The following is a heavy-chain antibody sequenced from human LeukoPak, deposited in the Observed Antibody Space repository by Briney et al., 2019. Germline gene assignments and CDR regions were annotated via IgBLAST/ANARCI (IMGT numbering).Heavy chain of an antibody. CDR1: GFTFSSYW. D-gene: IGHD2-2*01. J-gene: IGHJ3*02. CDR3: ARVRVATYCSSTSCYGAFDI. CDR2: IKQDGSEK. V-gene: IGHV3-7*01. Sequence: GGSLRLSCAASGFTFSSYWMSWVRQAPGKGLEWVANIKQDGSEKYYVDSVKGRFTISRDNSKNTLYLQMNSLRAEDTAVYYCARVRVATYCSSTSCYGAFDIWGQGTMVTVSS.